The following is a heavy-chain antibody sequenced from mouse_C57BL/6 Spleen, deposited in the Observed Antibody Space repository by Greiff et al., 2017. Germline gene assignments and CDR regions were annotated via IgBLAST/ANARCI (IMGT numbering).Heavy chain of an antibody. CDR2: IDPSDSYT. CDR3: ARGELDSSGYGAMDY. J-gene: IGHJ4*01. V-gene: IGHV1-69*01. CDR1: GYTFTSYW. Sequence: QVQLQQPGAELVMPGASVKLSCKASGYTFTSYWMHWVKQRPGQGLEWIGEIDPSDSYTNYNQKFKGKSTLTVDKSSSTAYMQLSSLTSEDSAVYYCARGELDSSGYGAMDYWGQGTSVTVSS. D-gene: IGHD3-2*02.